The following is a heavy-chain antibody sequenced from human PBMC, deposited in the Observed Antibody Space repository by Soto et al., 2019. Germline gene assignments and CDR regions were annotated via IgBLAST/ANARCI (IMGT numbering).Heavy chain of an antibody. Sequence: ASVKVSCKASGYSFTGYYIFWVRQAPGQGLEWMGWINPNNGGTSYAQKFQGRVTMTRDTSISTVYMELSGLISDDTAIYYCARGPLWSARWGQGTLVTVSS. J-gene: IGHJ4*02. CDR3: ARGPLWSAR. V-gene: IGHV1-2*02. D-gene: IGHD3-3*01. CDR1: GYSFTGYY. CDR2: INPNNGGT.